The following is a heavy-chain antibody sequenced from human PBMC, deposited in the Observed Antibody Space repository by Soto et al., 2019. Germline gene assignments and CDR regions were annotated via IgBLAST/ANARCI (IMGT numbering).Heavy chain of an antibody. D-gene: IGHD3-22*01. V-gene: IGHV3-21*01. CDR1: GFTFSNYA. CDR3: ASSGYSYI. J-gene: IGHJ4*02. Sequence: EVQLLESGGGLVQPGGSLRLSCAASGFTFSNYAMSWVRQAPGKGLEWVSSISSSSSYIYYADSVKGRFTISRDNAKNSLYLQMNSLRAEDTAVYYCASSGYSYIWGQGTLVTVSS. CDR2: ISSSSSYI.